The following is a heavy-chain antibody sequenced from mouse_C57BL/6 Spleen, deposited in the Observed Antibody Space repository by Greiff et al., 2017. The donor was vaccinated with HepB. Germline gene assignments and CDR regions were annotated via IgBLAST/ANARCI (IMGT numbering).Heavy chain of an antibody. D-gene: IGHD2-5*01. CDR3: APLYSTTWFAY. CDR1: GYTFTDYY. CDR2: INPNNGGT. Sequence: VQLQQSGPELVKPGASVKISCKASGYTFTDYYMNWVKQSHGKSLEWIGDINPNNGGTSYNQKFKGKATLTVDKSSSTAYMELRSLTSEDSAVYYCAPLYSTTWFAYWGQGTLVTVSA. V-gene: IGHV1-26*01. J-gene: IGHJ3*01.